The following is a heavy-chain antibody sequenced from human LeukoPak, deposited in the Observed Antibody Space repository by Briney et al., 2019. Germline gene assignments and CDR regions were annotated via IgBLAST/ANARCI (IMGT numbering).Heavy chain of an antibody. J-gene: IGHJ4*02. D-gene: IGHD2-15*01. V-gene: IGHV4-34*01. CDR2: INHSGST. CDR1: GGSFSGYY. CDR3: ARRIVVVVAATYIDY. Sequence: SETLSFTCAVYGGSFSGYYWSWIRQPPGKGLEWIGEINHSGSTNCNPSLKSRVTISVDTSKNQFSLKLSSVTAADTAVYYCARRIVVVVAATYIDYWGQGTLVTVSS.